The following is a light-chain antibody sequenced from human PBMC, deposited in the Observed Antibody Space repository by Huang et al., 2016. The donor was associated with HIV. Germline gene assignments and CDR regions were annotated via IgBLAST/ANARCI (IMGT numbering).Light chain of an antibody. V-gene: IGKV1-39*01. Sequence: SASVGDRVTITCRASESISEFLNWYQQKPGKAPNLLISDASSLYRGVPSRFSGSGSGTDFTLTISSLHPDDFATYYCQQSYSMPLTFGPGTKVDIK. J-gene: IGKJ3*01. CDR2: DAS. CDR3: QQSYSMPLT. CDR1: ESISEF.